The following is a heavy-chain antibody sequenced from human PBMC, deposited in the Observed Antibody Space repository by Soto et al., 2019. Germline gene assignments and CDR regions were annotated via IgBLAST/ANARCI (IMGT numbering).Heavy chain of an antibody. J-gene: IGHJ4*02. Sequence: PGGSLRLSCAASGFTFSSYGMHWVRQAPGKGLEWVAVISYDGSNKYYADSVKGRFTISRDNSKNTLYLQMNSLRAEDTAVYYCAKVSDYGDYYPHYYFDYWGQGTLVTVSS. V-gene: IGHV3-30*18. CDR2: ISYDGSNK. CDR3: AKVSDYGDYYPHYYFDY. D-gene: IGHD4-17*01. CDR1: GFTFSSYG.